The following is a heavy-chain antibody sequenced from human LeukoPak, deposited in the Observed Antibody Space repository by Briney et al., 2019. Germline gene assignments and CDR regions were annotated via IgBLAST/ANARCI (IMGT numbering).Heavy chain of an antibody. CDR3: ARDREYIVGDQPFDY. Sequence: GGSLRLSCAASGFTFSDEYMNWVRQAPGKGLEWVANIKQDGSEKYYVDSVKGRFTISRDNAKNSLYLQMNSLRAEDTAVYYCARDREYIVGDQPFDYWGQGTLVTVSS. V-gene: IGHV3-7*01. CDR2: IKQDGSEK. J-gene: IGHJ4*02. D-gene: IGHD1-26*01. CDR1: GFTFSDEY.